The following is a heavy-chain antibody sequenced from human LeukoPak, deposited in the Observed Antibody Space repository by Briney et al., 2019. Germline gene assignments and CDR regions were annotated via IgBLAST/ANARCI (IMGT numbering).Heavy chain of an antibody. V-gene: IGHV3-48*01. CDR2: ISSSSSTI. CDR1: GFTFSSYS. J-gene: IGHJ4*02. Sequence: PGGSLRLSCAASGFTFSSYSMNWVRQAPGKGLEWVSYISSSSSTIYYADSVKGRFTISRDNAKNSLYLQMNSLRAEDTAVYYCARGGLAGGYSYGYLDYWGQGTLVTVSS. CDR3: ARGGLAGGYSYGYLDY. D-gene: IGHD5-18*01.